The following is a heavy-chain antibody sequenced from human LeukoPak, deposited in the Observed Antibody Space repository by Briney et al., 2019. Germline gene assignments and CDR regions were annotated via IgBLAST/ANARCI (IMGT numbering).Heavy chain of an antibody. V-gene: IGHV1-2*02. CDR1: GYTFTGYY. Sequence: ASVKVSCKASGYTFTGYYMHWVRQAPGQGLEWMGWINPNSGGTNYAQKFQGRVTMTRDTSISTAYMELSRLRSDDTAVYYCARESVGYCSSTSCPKVGAFDIWGQGTMVTVSS. CDR3: ARESVGYCSSTSCPKVGAFDI. D-gene: IGHD2-2*01. J-gene: IGHJ3*02. CDR2: INPNSGGT.